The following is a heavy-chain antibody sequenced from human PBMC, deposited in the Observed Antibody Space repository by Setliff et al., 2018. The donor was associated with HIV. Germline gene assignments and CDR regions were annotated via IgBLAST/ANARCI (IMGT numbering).Heavy chain of an antibody. CDR3: ARLPFITIFGVLNGDDGFDI. Sequence: ASVKVSCKASGYIFTGYYMHWVRQAPGQGPGWLGRINPKSGGTRYAQKFQGRVSMTRDTAISTAYMELSRLRSDDSAVYYCARLPFITIFGVLNGDDGFDIWGQGTMVTVSS. J-gene: IGHJ3*02. CDR1: GYIFTGYY. CDR2: INPKSGGT. V-gene: IGHV1-2*06. D-gene: IGHD3-3*01.